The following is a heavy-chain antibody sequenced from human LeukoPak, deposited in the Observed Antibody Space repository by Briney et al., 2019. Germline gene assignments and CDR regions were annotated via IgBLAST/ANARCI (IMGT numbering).Heavy chain of an antibody. CDR2: INPNSGGT. CDR3: ARDMDVVVPAAIPSPYYYYGMDV. D-gene: IGHD2-2*01. J-gene: IGHJ6*02. Sequence: GASVKVSCKASGYTFTGYYMHWVRQAPGQGLEWMGWINPNSGGTNYAQKFQGRVTMTRDTSISTAYMELSRLRSDDTAVYYCARDMDVVVPAAIPSPYYYYGMDVWGQGTTVTVSS. V-gene: IGHV1-2*02. CDR1: GYTFTGYY.